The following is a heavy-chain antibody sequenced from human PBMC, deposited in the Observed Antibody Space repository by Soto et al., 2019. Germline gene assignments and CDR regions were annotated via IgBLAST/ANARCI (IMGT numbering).Heavy chain of an antibody. CDR1: GFDFRSYG. J-gene: IGHJ4*02. CDR2: ASYDGSET. V-gene: IGHV3-30*03. CDR3: VRDSGWPILNFDS. D-gene: IGHD3-10*01. Sequence: GGSLRLSCTASGFDFRSYGIHWVRQAPGRGLEWVAAASYDGSETYYADSAKGRFTVSKETSKNTAFLQMNALRHEDTAVYFCVRDSGWPILNFDSWGQGTLVTVSS.